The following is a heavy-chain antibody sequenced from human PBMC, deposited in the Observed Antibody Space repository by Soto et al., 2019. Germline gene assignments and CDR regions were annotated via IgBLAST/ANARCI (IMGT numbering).Heavy chain of an antibody. J-gene: IGHJ6*02. CDR2: IIPIFGTA. V-gene: IGHV1-69*05. CDR1: GGTFSSYA. CDR3: ARFRPMVTVVNFRYYGMDV. Sequence: SVKVSCKASGGTFSSYAISWVRQAPGQGLEWMGGIIPIFGTANYAQKLQGRVTMTTDTSTSTAYMELRSLRSDDTTVYYCARFRPMVTVVNFRYYGMDVWGQGTTVTVSS. D-gene: IGHD5-18*01.